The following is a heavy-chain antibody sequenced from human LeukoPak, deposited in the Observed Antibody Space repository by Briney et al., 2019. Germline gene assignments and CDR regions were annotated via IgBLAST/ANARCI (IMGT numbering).Heavy chain of an antibody. J-gene: IGHJ4*02. V-gene: IGHV3-64*01. CDR2: ISSNGGST. CDR1: GFTFSIYA. Sequence: GGSLRLSCTASGFTFSIYAMHWVRQAPGKGLEYVSAISSNGGSTYYANSVKGRFTISRDNAKNSLYLQMSSLRVEDTAVYYCARGAAGGDFDYWGQGTLVTVSS. D-gene: IGHD6-13*01. CDR3: ARGAAGGDFDY.